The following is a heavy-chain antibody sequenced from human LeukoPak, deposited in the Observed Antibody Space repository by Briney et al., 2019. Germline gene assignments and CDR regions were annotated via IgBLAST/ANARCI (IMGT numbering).Heavy chain of an antibody. J-gene: IGHJ6*03. CDR2: ISSSGSTI. D-gene: IGHD3-10*02. CDR3: AELGITMIGGV. CDR1: GFTFSSYE. V-gene: IGHV3-48*03. Sequence: PGGSLRLSCAASGFTFSSYEMNWVRQAPGKGLEWVSYISSSGSTIYYADSVKGRFTISRDNAKNLLYLQMNSLRAEDTAVYYCAELGITMIGGVWGKGTTVTIS.